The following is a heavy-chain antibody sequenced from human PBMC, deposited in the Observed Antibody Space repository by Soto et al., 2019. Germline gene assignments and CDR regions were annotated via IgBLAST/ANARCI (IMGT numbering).Heavy chain of an antibody. Sequence: SGPTLVNPTQTLTLNCAFSGFSLSTTGEGVGWFRQPPGKAPEWLALIYCDDGVRYSPSLSNRLTITKDTSENQEVLTMTHMDPLDTAPYYCVHRTVSNGAWFEPWGQGILVIVCS. J-gene: IGHJ5*02. CDR1: GFSLSTTGEG. CDR2: IYCDDGV. D-gene: IGHD4-4*01. V-gene: IGHV2-5*02. CDR3: VHRTVSNGAWFEP.